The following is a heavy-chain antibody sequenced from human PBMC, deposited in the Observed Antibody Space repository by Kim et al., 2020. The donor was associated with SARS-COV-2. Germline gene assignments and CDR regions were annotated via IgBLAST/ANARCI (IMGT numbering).Heavy chain of an antibody. CDR3: ARAWSATGIDP. CDR2: IDAGAGNT. D-gene: IGHD2-15*01. V-gene: IGHV1-3*01. J-gene: IGHJ5*02. CDR1: GYSFSRYA. Sequence: ASVKVSCKASGYSFSRYAIHWMRQAPGQRLEWMGWIDAGAGNTTYSQRFQGSVTITRDTSASTVYMEMSSLTSEDTAIYYCARAWSATGIDPWGQGSLVTVSS.